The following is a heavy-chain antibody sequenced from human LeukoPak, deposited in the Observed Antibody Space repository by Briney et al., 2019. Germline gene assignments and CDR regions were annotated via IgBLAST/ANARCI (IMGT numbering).Heavy chain of an antibody. Sequence: GRSLRLSCAASGFTFSCYGMHWVRQAPGKGLEWVAVIWYDGSNKYYADSVKGRFTISRDNSKNTLYLQMNSLRAEDTAVYYCASQTVDWTYDYWGQGTLVTVSS. CDR1: GFTFSCYG. D-gene: IGHD3/OR15-3a*01. J-gene: IGHJ4*02. V-gene: IGHV3-33*01. CDR2: IWYDGSNK. CDR3: ASQTVDWTYDY.